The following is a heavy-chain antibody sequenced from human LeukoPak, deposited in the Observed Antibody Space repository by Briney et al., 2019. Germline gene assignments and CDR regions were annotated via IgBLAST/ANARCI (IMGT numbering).Heavy chain of an antibody. Sequence: ASVKVSCKTSGYSFTYIHWVRQAPGQGLEWMGSINPNNGATTYAQQFQGRVTMTRDTSTSTGYMELSSLKSDDTAVYYCATKSFDSWGQGTLVTVSS. V-gene: IGHV1-2*02. CDR1: GYSFTY. J-gene: IGHJ4*02. CDR3: ATKSFDS. CDR2: INPNNGAT.